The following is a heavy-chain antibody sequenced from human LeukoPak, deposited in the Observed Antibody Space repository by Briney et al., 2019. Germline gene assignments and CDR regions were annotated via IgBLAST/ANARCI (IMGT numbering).Heavy chain of an antibody. CDR2: INPNTGGT. V-gene: IGHV1-2*02. CDR3: ARADSVPAGDYHYWYMDV. CDR1: GYTFTGYY. Sequence: GASVKASCKASGYTFTGYYMHWVRQDPRQGLQWMGWINPNTGGTDYAQKFQGRVTMTRDTSISTAYMELSSLRSDDTAVYYCARADSVPAGDYHYWYMDVWGKGTTVTVSS. D-gene: IGHD2-2*01. J-gene: IGHJ6*03.